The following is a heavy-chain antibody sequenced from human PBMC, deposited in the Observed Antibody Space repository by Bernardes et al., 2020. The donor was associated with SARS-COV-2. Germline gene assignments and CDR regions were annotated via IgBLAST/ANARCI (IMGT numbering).Heavy chain of an antibody. J-gene: IGHJ4*02. V-gene: IGHV1-8*01. CDR1: GYTFTSYG. D-gene: IGHD3-10*01. CDR3: ARGRNYYGSGSFYPLDY. Sequence: ASVKVSCKASGYTFTSYGISWVRQATGQGLEWMGWMNPNSGNTGYAQKFQGRVTMTRSTSISTAYMELSSLISEDTAVYYCARGRNYYGSGSFYPLDYWGQGTLVTVSS. CDR2: MNPNSGNT.